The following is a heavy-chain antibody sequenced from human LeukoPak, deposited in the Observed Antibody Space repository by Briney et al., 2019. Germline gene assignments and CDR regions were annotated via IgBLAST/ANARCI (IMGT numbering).Heavy chain of an antibody. V-gene: IGHV1-69*05. CDR3: ARNTAMDV. CDR1: GYTFTSYY. CDR2: IIPIFGTA. J-gene: IGHJ6*02. Sequence: ASVKVSCKASGYTFTSYYMHWVRQAPGQGLEWMGGIIPIFGTANYAQKFQGRVTITTDESTSTAYMELSSLRSEDTAVYYCARNTAMDVWGQGTTVTVSS.